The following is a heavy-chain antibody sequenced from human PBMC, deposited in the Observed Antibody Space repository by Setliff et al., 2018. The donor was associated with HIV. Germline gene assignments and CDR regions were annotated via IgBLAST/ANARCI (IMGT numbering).Heavy chain of an antibody. CDR3: ARGRTMSWFDP. CDR1: GYTFSDHY. Sequence: ASVKVSCKASGYTFSDHYMHWVRQAPGQGLEWMGIINPSGGSTNYAHKFQGRVTMTRDTSTRTVYMGLSSLRSEDTAVYYCARGRTMSWFDPWGQGTLVTVSS. CDR2: INPSGGST. J-gene: IGHJ5*02. V-gene: IGHV1-46*01. D-gene: IGHD3-22*01.